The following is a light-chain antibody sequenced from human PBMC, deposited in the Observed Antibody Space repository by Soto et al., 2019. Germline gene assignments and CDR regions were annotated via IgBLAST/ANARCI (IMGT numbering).Light chain of an antibody. CDR2: EVS. CDR1: SSDIGTYDY. Sequence: QSALTQPASVSGSPGQSITISCTGTSSDIGTYDYVSWYQQHPGKAPKLMIFEVSNRPSGLSNRFSGSKSGNTASLTISGLQTEDEADYYCSSYSSNCTWVFGGGTKLTVL. V-gene: IGLV2-14*01. CDR3: SSYSSNCTWV. J-gene: IGLJ3*02.